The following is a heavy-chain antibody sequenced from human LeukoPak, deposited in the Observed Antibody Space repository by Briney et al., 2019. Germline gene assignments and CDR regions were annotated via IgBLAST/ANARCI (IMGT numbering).Heavy chain of an antibody. Sequence: GGSLRLSCAASGFTFSSYAMSWVRQAPGKGLKWVSPISGSGSSTYYAGSVKGRFNISRDNSKNTLYLQMNSLRAEDTAVYYCAKGVAVASPYYFDYWGQGTLVTVSS. CDR3: AKGVAVASPYYFDY. J-gene: IGHJ4*02. CDR1: GFTFSSYA. CDR2: ISGSGSST. V-gene: IGHV3-23*01. D-gene: IGHD6-19*01.